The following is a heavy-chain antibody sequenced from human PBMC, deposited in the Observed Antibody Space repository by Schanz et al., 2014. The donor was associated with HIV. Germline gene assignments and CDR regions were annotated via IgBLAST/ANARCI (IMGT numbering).Heavy chain of an antibody. D-gene: IGHD6-13*01. V-gene: IGHV1-2*02. J-gene: IGHJ3*02. CDR3: ARDLVDSSTWYDAFDI. CDR1: GYTFISYG. Sequence: QVQLVQSGTEVKKPGASVKVSCKASGYTFISYGINWVRRAAGQGLEWMGWINPNSGGTNSAQKFQGRVTMSMDTSISTAYMEVRSLRSDDTALYFCARDLVDSSTWYDAFDIWGQGTKVTVSS. CDR2: INPNSGGT.